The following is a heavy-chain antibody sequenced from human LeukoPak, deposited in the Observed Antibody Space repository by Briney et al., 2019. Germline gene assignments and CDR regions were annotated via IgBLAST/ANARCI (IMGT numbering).Heavy chain of an antibody. CDR2: ISGSGDNT. J-gene: IGHJ6*03. CDR3: AKDSEILWIGQNYYFMDV. D-gene: IGHD3-10*01. Sequence: GGSLRLSCAASGFTFSSHGMSWVRQAPGKGLEWVSTISGSGDNTYYADSVKGRCTISRENSKNTLYLQMNSLRAEDTAMYFCAKDSEILWIGQNYYFMDVWGKGTTVTVSS. V-gene: IGHV3-23*01. CDR1: GFTFSSHG.